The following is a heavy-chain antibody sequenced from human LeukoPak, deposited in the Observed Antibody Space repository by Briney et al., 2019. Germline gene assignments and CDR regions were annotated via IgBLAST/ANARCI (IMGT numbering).Heavy chain of an antibody. D-gene: IGHD1-1*01. CDR2: IHYSGSP. J-gene: IGHJ4*02. V-gene: IGHV4-59*01. Sequence: PSETLSLTCTVSGDSIIGYYWTWIRQPPGKGLEWIGYIHYSGSPNYNPSLQSRVTISVDTSRGHFSLKLSSATAADTAVYYCARGERLGPDFWGRRTLVTVSS. CDR1: GDSIIGYY. CDR3: ARGERLGPDF.